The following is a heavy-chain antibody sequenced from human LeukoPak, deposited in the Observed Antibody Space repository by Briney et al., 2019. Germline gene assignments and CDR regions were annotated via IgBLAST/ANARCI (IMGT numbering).Heavy chain of an antibody. Sequence: SETLSLTCAVYGGSFSGYYWSWIRQPPGKGLEWIGEINHSGSTNYNPSLKSRVTISVDTSKNQFSLKLSSVTAADTAVYYCARGIARGCCSSTSCLYGVNWFDPWGQGTLVTVSS. CDR1: GGSFSGYY. D-gene: IGHD2-2*01. CDR3: ARGIARGCCSSTSCLYGVNWFDP. V-gene: IGHV4-34*01. CDR2: INHSGST. J-gene: IGHJ5*02.